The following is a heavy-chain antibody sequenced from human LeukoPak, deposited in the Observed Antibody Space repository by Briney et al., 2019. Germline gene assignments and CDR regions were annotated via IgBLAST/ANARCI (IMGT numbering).Heavy chain of an antibody. J-gene: IGHJ6*03. Sequence: SETLSLTCTVSGGSISSFYWSWIRQSPGKGLEWIGYVYYSGSTNSNPSLKSRVTISVDTSKNQFSLKLSSVTAADTAVCYCARGDYYYYYMDVWGKGTTVTVSS. CDR3: ARGDYYYYYMDV. CDR2: VYYSGST. V-gene: IGHV4-59*12. CDR1: GGSISSFY.